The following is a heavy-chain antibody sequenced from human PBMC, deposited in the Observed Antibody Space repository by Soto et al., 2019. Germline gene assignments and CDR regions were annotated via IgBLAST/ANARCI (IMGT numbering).Heavy chain of an antibody. CDR1: GFRFSNFA. CDR3: ARESEDLTSNFDY. CDR2: ISSTTNYI. J-gene: IGHJ4*02. V-gene: IGHV3-21*01. Sequence: EVQLLESGGGLVQPGGSLRLTCAASGFRFSNFAMGWVRQAPGKGLEWVSSISSTTNYIYYADSMKGRFTVSRDNAKNSVYLEMNSLSAEDTALYYCARESEDLTSNFDYWGQGTLVTVSS.